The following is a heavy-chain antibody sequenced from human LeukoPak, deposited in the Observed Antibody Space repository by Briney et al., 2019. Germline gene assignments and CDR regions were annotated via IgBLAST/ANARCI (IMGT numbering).Heavy chain of an antibody. V-gene: IGHV4-34*01. CDR3: ARRGGSYGYFDY. D-gene: IGHD1-26*01. CDR1: GGSFSGYY. CDR2: TYRSGST. J-gene: IGHJ4*02. Sequence: KPSETLSLTCAVSGGSFSGYYWSWIRQSPGKGLEWIGETYRSGSTYYNPSLKSRVTISVDTSKNQFSLKLSSVTAADTAVYYCARRGGSYGYFDYWGQGTLVTVSS.